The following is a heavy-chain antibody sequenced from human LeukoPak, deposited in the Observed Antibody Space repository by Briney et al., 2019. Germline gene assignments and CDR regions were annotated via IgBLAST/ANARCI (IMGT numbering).Heavy chain of an antibody. CDR2: ISDSGGSA. D-gene: IGHD3-16*01. CDR3: AKDPRRMARLITFGGGRPYYFDY. CDR1: GYSISSGY. J-gene: IGHJ4*02. V-gene: IGHV3-23*01. Sequence: ETLSLTCTVSGYSISSGYHWGWIRQPPGKGLEWVSAISDSGGSAYYADSVKGRFTISRDNSKTTLYLQMNSLRAEDTAVYYCAKDPRRMARLITFGGGRPYYFDYWGQGTLVTVSS.